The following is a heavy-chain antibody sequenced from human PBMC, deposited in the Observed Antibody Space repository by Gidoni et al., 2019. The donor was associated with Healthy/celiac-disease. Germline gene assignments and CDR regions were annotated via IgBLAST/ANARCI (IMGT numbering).Heavy chain of an antibody. CDR1: GYTFTSYD. D-gene: IGHD3-10*01. V-gene: IGHV1-8*01. J-gene: IGHJ4*02. CDR2: MNPNRGNT. Sequence: QVQLVQSGAEVKKPGASVKVSCKASGYTFTSYDINWVRQATGQGLEWMGWMNPNRGNTGYAQKFQGRVTMTRNTSISTAYMELSSLRSEDTAVYYCARGRRVRGVIIVLGVVYYFDYWGQGTLVTVSS. CDR3: ARGRRVRGVIIVLGVVYYFDY.